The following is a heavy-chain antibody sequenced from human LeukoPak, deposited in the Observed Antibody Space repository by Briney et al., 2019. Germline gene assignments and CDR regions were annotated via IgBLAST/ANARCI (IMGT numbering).Heavy chain of an antibody. V-gene: IGHV1-58*01. CDR2: IVVGSGNT. Sequence: SVKVSCKASGFTFTSSAVQWVRQARGQRLEWIGWIVVGSGNTNYAQKFQERVTITRDMSTSTAYMELSSLRSEDTAVYYCAADTKAAAGFYYYYYMDVWGKGTTVTVSS. D-gene: IGHD6-13*01. CDR1: GFTFTSSA. CDR3: AADTKAAAGFYYYYYMDV. J-gene: IGHJ6*03.